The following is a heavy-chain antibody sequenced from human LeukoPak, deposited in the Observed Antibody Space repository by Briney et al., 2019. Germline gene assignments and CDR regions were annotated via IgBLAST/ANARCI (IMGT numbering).Heavy chain of an antibody. CDR3: ASGSYGSGFYYFYYMDV. CDR1: GFTFSSYW. V-gene: IGHV3-7*01. CDR2: IKQDGSEK. J-gene: IGHJ6*03. D-gene: IGHD3-10*01. Sequence: GGSLRLSCAAPGFTFSSYWMNWVRQAPGKGLEWVANIKQDGSEKYYVDSVKGRFTISRDNAKNSVSLQMNSLRAEDTAVYYCASGSYGSGFYYFYYMDVWGKGTTVTVSS.